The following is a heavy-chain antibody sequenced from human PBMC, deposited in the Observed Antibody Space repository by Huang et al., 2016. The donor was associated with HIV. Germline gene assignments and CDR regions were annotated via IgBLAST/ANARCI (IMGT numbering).Heavy chain of an antibody. D-gene: IGHD6-19*01. Sequence: QVQLVESGGGVVQPGRSLRLSCAASGFIFSNYGMPWVRQAPGEGVGWVAIISYDGSTKDYTDSVKGRFSISRDNSKNTLYLQMNSLRAEDTAVYYCALKGDSSGWEYFRHWGQGTLVTVSS. V-gene: IGHV3-30*03. CDR2: ISYDGSTK. CDR3: ALKGDSSGWEYFRH. CDR1: GFIFSNYG. J-gene: IGHJ1*01.